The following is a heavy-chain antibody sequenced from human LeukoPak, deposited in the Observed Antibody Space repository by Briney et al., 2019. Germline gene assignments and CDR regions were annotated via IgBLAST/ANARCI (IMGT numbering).Heavy chain of an antibody. V-gene: IGHV4-59*01. D-gene: IGHD4-17*01. Sequence: SETLSLTCTVSGGSISSYYWSWMRHPPGKGLEWIGYIYYSVSTNYNPSLKSRVTISVDTSKNQFSLKLSSVTAADTAVHYCARRGDYGDYSLDYWGQGTLVTVSS. CDR3: ARRGDYGDYSLDY. CDR2: IYYSVST. J-gene: IGHJ4*02. CDR1: GGSISSYY.